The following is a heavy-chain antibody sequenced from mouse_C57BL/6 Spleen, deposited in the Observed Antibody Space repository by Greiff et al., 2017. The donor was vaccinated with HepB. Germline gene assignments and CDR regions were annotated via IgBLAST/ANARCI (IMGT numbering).Heavy chain of an antibody. CDR2: IRNKANNHAT. CDR3: TYGPWYFDV. CDR1: GFTFSDAW. J-gene: IGHJ1*03. D-gene: IGHD1-1*02. Sequence: EVRLVEPGGGLVQPGGSMKLSCAASGFTFSDAWMDWVRQSPEKGLEWVAEIRNKANNHATYYAESVKGRFTISREDSKGSVYLQMNSLRAEDSGSYYCTYGPWYFDVWGTGTTVTVSS. V-gene: IGHV6-6*01.